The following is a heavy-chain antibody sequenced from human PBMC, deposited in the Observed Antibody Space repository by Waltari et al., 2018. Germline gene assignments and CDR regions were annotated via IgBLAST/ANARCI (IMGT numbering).Heavy chain of an antibody. CDR3: ARESSLSETYYYKLDV. J-gene: IGHJ6*03. CDR1: GGTFGSYG. CDR2: FVPMFGTA. V-gene: IGHV1-69*12. Sequence: QVQLVQSGAEVKKPGSSVKVSCKLSGGTFGSYGITWVRQAPGQGLEWMGGFVPMFGTANYAQKFQGRVTMTADDSTTTAYMQLSSLRSEDTAIYYCARESSLSETYYYKLDVWGKGTTVTISS. D-gene: IGHD6-19*01.